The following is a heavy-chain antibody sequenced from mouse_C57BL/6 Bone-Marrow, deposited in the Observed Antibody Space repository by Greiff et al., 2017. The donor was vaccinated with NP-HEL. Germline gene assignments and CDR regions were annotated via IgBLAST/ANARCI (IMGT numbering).Heavy chain of an antibody. Sequence: EVKLVESGEGLVKPGGSLKLSCAASGFTFSSYAMSWVRQTPEKRLEWVAYISSGGDYIYYADTVKGRFTISRDNARNTLYLQMSSLKSGDTAMYDCARDRGGYDDLWYFGGWGTGTTVTVSS. CDR3: ARDRGGYDDLWYFGG. CDR1: GFTFSSYA. V-gene: IGHV5S21*01. D-gene: IGHD2-2*01. CDR2: ISSGGDYI. J-gene: IGHJ1*03.